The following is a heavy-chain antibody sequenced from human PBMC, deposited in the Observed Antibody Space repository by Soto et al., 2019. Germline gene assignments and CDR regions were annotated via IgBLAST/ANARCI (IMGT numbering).Heavy chain of an antibody. D-gene: IGHD2-15*01. CDR3: ARSPNFCSGGTCYALRFDY. CDR1: GYTFTSYW. CDR2: IYPGDSET. Sequence: GESLKISCTGSGYTFTSYWIGWVRQMPGRGLEWMAIIYPGDSETRYSPSFQGQVTISADKSISTAYLQWNSLKASDTAMYYCARSPNFCSGGTCYALRFDYWGQGTLVTVSS. J-gene: IGHJ4*02. V-gene: IGHV5-51*01.